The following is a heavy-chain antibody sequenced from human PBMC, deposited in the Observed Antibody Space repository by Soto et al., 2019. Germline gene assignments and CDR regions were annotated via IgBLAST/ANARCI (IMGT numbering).Heavy chain of an antibody. Sequence: GGSLRLSCAASGFTFSGYAMSCVRQAPGKGMEWVSVIHGGGNSAYYADSVKGRFTISRDNSKNTLYLQMSSLRGEDTAVYYCANIRGQVTTSWQFDYRGQGTLDTVSS. J-gene: IGHJ4*02. D-gene: IGHD4-17*01. CDR3: ANIRGQVTTSWQFDY. CDR1: GFTFSGYA. V-gene: IGHV3-23*01. CDR2: IHGGGNSA.